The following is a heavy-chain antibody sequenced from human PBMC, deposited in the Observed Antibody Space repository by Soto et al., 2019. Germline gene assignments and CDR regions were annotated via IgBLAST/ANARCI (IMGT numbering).Heavy chain of an antibody. J-gene: IGHJ4*02. CDR3: ARSGYSYGPNFD. Sequence: QAQLVQSGAEVKKPGSSVKVSCKASRDTFSTSGFSWVRQAPGQGLEWMGGIIPIVGTANYAQNFQGRVTITADESTGTVYVDLSSLRSEDTAVYYGARSGYSYGPNFDWGQGTLVTVSS. V-gene: IGHV1-69*01. D-gene: IGHD5-18*01. CDR2: IIPIVGTA. CDR1: RDTFSTSG.